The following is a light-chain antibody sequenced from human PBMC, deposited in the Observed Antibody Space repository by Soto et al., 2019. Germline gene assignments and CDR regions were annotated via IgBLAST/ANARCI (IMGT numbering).Light chain of an antibody. Sequence: EIVVTQSPCALCFSPLERCTLSGRASQSVSSNYLAWYQQEPGQAPRLVIYGASSRATGISDRFSGSGSGTDFTLTISRLEPEDFAVYYCQQYGTSRWTFGQGTKVDIK. J-gene: IGKJ1*01. CDR3: QQYGTSRWT. V-gene: IGKV3-20*01. CDR2: GAS. CDR1: QSVSSNY.